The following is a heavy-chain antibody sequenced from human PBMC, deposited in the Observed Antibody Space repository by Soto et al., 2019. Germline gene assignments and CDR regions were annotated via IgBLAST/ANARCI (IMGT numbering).Heavy chain of an antibody. CDR3: ARELRFGEDYYGMDV. J-gene: IGHJ6*02. Sequence: QVQLQESGRGLVKPSQTLSLTCTVSGGSISSGSYYWSWIRQHPGKGLEWIGYIYYSGSTYYNPSLKSRVTISVDTSKNQFSLKLSSVTAADTAVYYCARELRFGEDYYGMDVWGQGTTVNVSS. D-gene: IGHD3-10*01. CDR2: IYYSGST. CDR1: GGSISSGSYY. V-gene: IGHV4-31*03.